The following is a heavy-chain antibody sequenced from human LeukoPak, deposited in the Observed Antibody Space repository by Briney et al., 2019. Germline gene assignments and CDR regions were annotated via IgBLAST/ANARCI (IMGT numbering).Heavy chain of an antibody. D-gene: IGHD3-16*01. CDR3: ARDRFSDWGDYYYYYMDV. V-gene: IGHV3-48*03. CDR1: GFTFSSYG. Sequence: PVGSLRLSCAASGFTFSSYGMNWVRQAPGKGLQWVSYISSSGSTIYYADSVKGRFTISRDNAKNSLYLQMNSLRAEDTAVYYCARDRFSDWGDYYYYYMDVWGKGTTVTVSS. CDR2: ISSSGSTI. J-gene: IGHJ6*03.